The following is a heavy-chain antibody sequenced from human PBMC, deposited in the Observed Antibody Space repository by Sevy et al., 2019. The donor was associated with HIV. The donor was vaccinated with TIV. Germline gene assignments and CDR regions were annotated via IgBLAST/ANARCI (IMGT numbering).Heavy chain of an antibody. CDR3: ARVRYTSGVEYFDY. V-gene: IGHV3-11*06. CDR2: ISNRSTYT. J-gene: IGHJ4*02. Sequence: GGSLRLSCAASGFTFSDYYMSWIRQAPGKGLEWISYISNRSTYTNYADSTKGRFTISRDNAKNSLYLQMNTRRAEGTAVYYCARVRYTSGVEYFDYWGQGTLVTVSS. CDR1: GFTFSDYY. D-gene: IGHD6-19*01.